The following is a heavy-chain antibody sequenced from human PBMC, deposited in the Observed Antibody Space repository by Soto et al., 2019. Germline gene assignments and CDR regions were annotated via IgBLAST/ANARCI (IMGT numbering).Heavy chain of an antibody. J-gene: IGHJ4*02. CDR3: ARTIAVAGTVQYYFDY. V-gene: IGHV5-51*01. CDR2: IYPGDSDT. D-gene: IGHD6-19*01. CDR1: GYSFTSYW. Sequence: PGESLKISCKGSGYSFTSYWIVWVRQMPGKGLEWMGIIYPGDSDTRYSPSFQGQVTISADKSISTAYLQWSSLKASDTAMYYCARTIAVAGTVQYYFDYWGQGTLVTVSS.